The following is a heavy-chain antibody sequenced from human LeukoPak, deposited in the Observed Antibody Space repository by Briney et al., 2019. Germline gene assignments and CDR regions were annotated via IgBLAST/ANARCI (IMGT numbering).Heavy chain of an antibody. CDR1: GFTFSNAW. J-gene: IGHJ3*02. Sequence: GGSLRLSCADSGFTFSNAWMNWVRQAPGKGLEWVGRIYSKTDGGTTDYAAPVKGRFTISRDDSKNTLYLQMNSLKTEDTAVYYCTTGFFGVVNDAFDIWGQGTTVTVSS. CDR2: IYSKTDGGTT. V-gene: IGHV3-15*01. D-gene: IGHD3-3*01. CDR3: TTGFFGVVNDAFDI.